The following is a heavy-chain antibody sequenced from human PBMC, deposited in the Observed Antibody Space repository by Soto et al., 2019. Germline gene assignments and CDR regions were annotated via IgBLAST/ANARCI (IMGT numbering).Heavy chain of an antibody. J-gene: IGHJ4*02. Sequence: PSETLSLTCTVSGGSISSGGYYWSWIRQHPGKGLEWIGYIYYSGSTYYNPSLKSRVTIXVXXSXNXFXLXXXSVTXADTALYYCARVFTEPALFDYWGQGTLVTVSS. CDR1: GGSISSGGYY. V-gene: IGHV4-31*03. CDR3: ARVFTEPALFDY. CDR2: IYYSGST. D-gene: IGHD3-10*02.